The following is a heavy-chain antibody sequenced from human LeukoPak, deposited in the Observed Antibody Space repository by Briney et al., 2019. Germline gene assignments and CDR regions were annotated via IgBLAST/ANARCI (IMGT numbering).Heavy chain of an antibody. D-gene: IGHD3-10*01. V-gene: IGHV1-69*13. CDR2: IIPIFGTA. J-gene: IGHJ5*02. Sequence: SVKVSCKASGGTFSSYAISWVRQAPGQGLEWMGGIIPIFGTANYAQKFQGRVTITADESTSTAYLELSSLRSEDTAVYYCARDPPQGLLWFGESENWFDPWGQGTLVTVSS. CDR3: ARDPPQGLLWFGESENWFDP. CDR1: GGTFSSYA.